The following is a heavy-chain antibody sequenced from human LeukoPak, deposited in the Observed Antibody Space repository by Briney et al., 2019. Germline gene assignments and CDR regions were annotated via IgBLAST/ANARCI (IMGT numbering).Heavy chain of an antibody. CDR2: IFYNGTT. J-gene: IGHJ5*02. V-gene: IGHV4-39*01. CDR3: ARRPRMVASTNWFDP. CDR1: GGPIYSSSFY. Sequence: PSETLSLTCTVSGGPIYSSSFYWDWVRQPPGMGLEWIENIFYNGTTYYNPSLKSRVTISVDTSKNLFSLKLTSVTAADSAVYYCARRPRMVASTNWFDPWGQGTLVIVSS. D-gene: IGHD4/OR15-4a*01.